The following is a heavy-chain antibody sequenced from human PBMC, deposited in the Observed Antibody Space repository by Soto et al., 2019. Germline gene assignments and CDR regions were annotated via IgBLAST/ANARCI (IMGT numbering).Heavy chain of an antibody. CDR3: ARSSGYDSYYFDY. CDR1: GFTFSSYG. CDR2: IWYDGSNK. Sequence: PGGSLRLSCAASGFTFSSYGMHWVRQAPGKGLEWVAVIWYDGSNKYYADSVKGRFTISRDNSKNTLYLQMNSLRAEDTAVYYCARSSGYDSYYFDYWGQGTLVTVSS. D-gene: IGHD5-12*01. J-gene: IGHJ4*02. V-gene: IGHV3-33*01.